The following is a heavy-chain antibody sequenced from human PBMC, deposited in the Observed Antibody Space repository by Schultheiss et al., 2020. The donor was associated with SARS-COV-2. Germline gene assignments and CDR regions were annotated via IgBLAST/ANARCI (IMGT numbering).Heavy chain of an antibody. D-gene: IGHD2-15*01. V-gene: IGHV3-9*01. Sequence: GGSLRLSCAASGFTFSSYAMSWVRQAPGKGLEWVSGISWNSGSIGYADSVKGRFTISRDNAKNSLYLQMNSLRAEDTALYYCASEAGYGGYGMDVWGQGTTVTVSS. CDR2: ISWNSGSI. CDR3: ASEAGYGGYGMDV. CDR1: GFTFSSYA. J-gene: IGHJ6*02.